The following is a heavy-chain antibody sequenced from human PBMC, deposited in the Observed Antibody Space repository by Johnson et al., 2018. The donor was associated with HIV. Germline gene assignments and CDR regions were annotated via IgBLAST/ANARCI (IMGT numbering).Heavy chain of an antibody. CDR2: ISYDGSNK. CDR1: GFTFSSYA. J-gene: IGHJ3*02. D-gene: IGHD3-10*01. CDR3: ARERAMVRGVPDAFDI. Sequence: QVQLVESGGGVVQPGRSLRLSCAASGFTFSSYAMHWVRQAPCKGLEWVAVISYDGSNKYYADSVKGRFTISRDNSKNTLYLQMNSLRAEDTAVYYCARERAMVRGVPDAFDIWGQGTMVTVSS. V-gene: IGHV3-30-3*01.